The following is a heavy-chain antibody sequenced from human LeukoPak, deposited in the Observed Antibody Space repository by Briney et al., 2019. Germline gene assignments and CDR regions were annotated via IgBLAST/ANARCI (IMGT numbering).Heavy chain of an antibody. V-gene: IGHV4-59*01. D-gene: IGHD5-18*01. CDR3: ARRVQLWDDYYYYYMDV. CDR1: GGSISSYY. J-gene: IGHJ6*03. CDR2: IYYNGST. Sequence: SETLSLTCTVPGGSISSYYWSWIRQPPGKGLEWVGYIYYNGSTNYNPSLKSRVTISVDTSKNQFSLKLRSVTAADTAVYDCARRVQLWDDYYYYYMDVWGKGTTVTVSS.